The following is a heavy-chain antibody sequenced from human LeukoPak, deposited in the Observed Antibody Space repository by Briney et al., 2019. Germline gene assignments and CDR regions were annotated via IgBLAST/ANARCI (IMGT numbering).Heavy chain of an antibody. CDR2: IYYSGST. V-gene: IGHV4-59*12. CDR1: GGSISSYY. D-gene: IGHD4-17*01. Sequence: PSETLSLTCTVSGGSISSYYWSWIRQPPGKGLEWIGYIYYSGSTNYNPSLKSRVTISVDTSKNQFSLKLNSVTAADTAVYYCAREDYGDYVSYWGQGTLVTVSS. J-gene: IGHJ4*02. CDR3: AREDYGDYVSY.